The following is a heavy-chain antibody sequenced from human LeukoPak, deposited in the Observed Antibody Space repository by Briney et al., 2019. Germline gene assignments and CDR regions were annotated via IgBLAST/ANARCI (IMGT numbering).Heavy chain of an antibody. CDR3: ARIAYCYDSSGYYHMDV. D-gene: IGHD3-22*01. V-gene: IGHV2-70*11. J-gene: IGHJ6*03. CDR1: GFSLSTSGMC. Sequence: SGPTLVNPTQTLTLTCTFSGFSLSTSGMCVSWIRQPPGKALEWLARIDWDDDKYYSTSLKTRLTISKDTSKNQVVLTMTNMDPVDTATYYCARIAYCYDSSGYYHMDVWGKGTTVTVSS. CDR2: IDWDDDK.